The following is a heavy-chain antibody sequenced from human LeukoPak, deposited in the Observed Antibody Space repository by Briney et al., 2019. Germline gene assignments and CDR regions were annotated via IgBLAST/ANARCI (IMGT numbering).Heavy chain of an antibody. Sequence: SVKVSCTASGGTFSSYAISWVRQAPGQGLEWMGGIIPIFGTANYAQKFQGRVTITADESTSTAYMELSSLRSEDTAVYYCARSRDQLPRIWGQGTMVTVSS. D-gene: IGHD2-2*01. V-gene: IGHV1-69*01. J-gene: IGHJ3*02. CDR3: ARSRDQLPRI. CDR1: GGTFSSYA. CDR2: IIPIFGTA.